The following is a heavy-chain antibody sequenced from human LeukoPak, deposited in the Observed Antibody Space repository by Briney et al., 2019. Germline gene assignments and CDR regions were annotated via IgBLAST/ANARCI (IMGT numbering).Heavy chain of an antibody. CDR3: AKDVMVRGVKGYFDY. V-gene: IGHV3-23*01. CDR2: ISGSGGST. J-gene: IGHJ4*02. D-gene: IGHD3-10*01. Sequence: PGGSLRLSCAASGFTFSSYAMSWVRQAPGKGLEWVSAISGSGGSTYYADSVKGRFTISRDNSKNTLYLQMNSLRAEDTAVYYCAKDVMVRGVKGYFDYWGQGTLVTVSS. CDR1: GFTFSSYA.